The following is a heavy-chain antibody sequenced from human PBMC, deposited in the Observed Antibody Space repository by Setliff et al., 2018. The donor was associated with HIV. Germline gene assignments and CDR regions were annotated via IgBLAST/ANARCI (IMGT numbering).Heavy chain of an antibody. D-gene: IGHD3-10*01. J-gene: IGHJ3*02. V-gene: IGHV1-2*04. CDR2: INPYSGGT. CDR1: GYTFTAYY. CDR3: VREVRAAYKGPLWFGQSDPRPDTFDI. Sequence: KVSCKASGYTFTAYYIHWVRQAPGQGLEWMGWINPYSGGTNYAQNFQGWVTMTRDTSVTTAYMELSRLTSDDTALYFCVREVRAAYKGPLWFGQSDPRPDTFDIWGQGTMVTVSS.